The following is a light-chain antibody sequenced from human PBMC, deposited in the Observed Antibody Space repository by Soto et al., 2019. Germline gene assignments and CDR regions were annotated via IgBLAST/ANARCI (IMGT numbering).Light chain of an antibody. CDR2: SNN. CDR1: SSNIGSNN. V-gene: IGLV1-44*01. Sequence: QSVLTQPPSASGAPGQKVTISCSGSSSNIGSNNVNWYQQFPGTAPKLLIYSNNQRPSGVPDRFSGSKSGTSASLAISGLQSEDEADYYCGVWDDSLNGRVFGGGTKLTVL. CDR3: GVWDDSLNGRV. J-gene: IGLJ3*02.